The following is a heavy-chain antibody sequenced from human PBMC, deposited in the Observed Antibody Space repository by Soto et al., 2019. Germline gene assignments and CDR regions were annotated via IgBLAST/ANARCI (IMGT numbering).Heavy chain of an antibody. J-gene: IGHJ4*02. D-gene: IGHD2-15*01. CDR1: GGSISGDYY. CDR2: IYYSGSS. Sequence: PSETLSLTCSVSGGSISGDYYWSWIRQSPEKGLEWIGYIYYSGSSYSNPALQSRLSMSLDTSKNQFSLKLRSVTAADTAVYYCARGGGRWPGCFDSWGQGALVTVSS. V-gene: IGHV4-30-4*08. CDR3: ARGGGRWPGCFDS.